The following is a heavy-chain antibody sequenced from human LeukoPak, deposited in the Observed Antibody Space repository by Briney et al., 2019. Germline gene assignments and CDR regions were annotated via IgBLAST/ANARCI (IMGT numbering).Heavy chain of an antibody. CDR1: GFIFSNYG. J-gene: IGHJ4*02. CDR3: AREWGRIAVAGGPGY. Sequence: PGGSLRLSCEASGFIFSNYGMHWVRQAPGKGLEWLALIWYDGQTKFHADSVKGRFTISRDNSGNNLFLHITSLRVEDTAVYYCAREWGRIAVAGGPGYWGQGALVTVSS. D-gene: IGHD6-19*01. V-gene: IGHV3-33*01. CDR2: IWYDGQTK.